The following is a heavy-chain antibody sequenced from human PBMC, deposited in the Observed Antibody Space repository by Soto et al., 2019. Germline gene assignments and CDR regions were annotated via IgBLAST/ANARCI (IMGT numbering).Heavy chain of an antibody. CDR2: IIPIFGTA. J-gene: IGHJ4*02. V-gene: IGHV1-69*05. D-gene: IGHD3-9*01. Sequence: SVKVSCKASGGTFSSYAISWVRQAPGQGLEWMGGIIPIFGTANYADSVKGRFTISRDNAKNSLYLQMNSLRAEDTAVYYCARSYYDILTGYLFDYWGQGTLVTVS. CDR1: GGTFSSYA. CDR3: ARSYYDILTGYLFDY.